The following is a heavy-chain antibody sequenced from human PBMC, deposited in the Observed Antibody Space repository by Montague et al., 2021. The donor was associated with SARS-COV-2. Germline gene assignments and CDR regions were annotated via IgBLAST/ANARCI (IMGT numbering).Heavy chain of an antibody. Sequence: SLRLSCAASGFTFSSYGMHWVRQAPGKGLEWVAVIWYDGSNKYYADSVKGRFTISRDNSKNTLYLQMNSLRAEGTAVYYCARSLSYYYGMDVWGQGTTVTVSS. CDR2: IWYDGSNK. CDR3: ARSLSYYYGMDV. V-gene: IGHV3-33*01. J-gene: IGHJ6*02. D-gene: IGHD3-9*01. CDR1: GFTFSSYG.